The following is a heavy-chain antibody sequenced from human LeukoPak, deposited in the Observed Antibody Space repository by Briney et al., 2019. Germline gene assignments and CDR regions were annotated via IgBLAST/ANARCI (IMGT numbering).Heavy chain of an antibody. D-gene: IGHD3-16*02. CDR3: ARGSYRYSPCDY. CDR1: DGSLSGYY. J-gene: IGHJ4*02. V-gene: IGHV4-34*01. CDR2: ISHSAFT. Sequence: SETLSLTCAVYDGSLSGYYWSWIRQPPGKGLEWIGDISHSAFTNYNPSLKSRVTISVDTSKNQFSLKLSSVTAADTAVYYCARGSYRYSPCDYWGQGTLVTVSS.